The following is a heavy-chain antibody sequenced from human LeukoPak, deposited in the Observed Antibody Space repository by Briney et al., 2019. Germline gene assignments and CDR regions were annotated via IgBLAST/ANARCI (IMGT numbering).Heavy chain of an antibody. J-gene: IGHJ4*02. D-gene: IGHD3-22*01. CDR1: GYTFTDYY. CDR3: ARGGNYYDSSANDY. CDR2: INPSGGST. V-gene: IGHV1-46*01. Sequence: EASVKVSCKTSGYTFTDYYIHWGRQAPGQGLESMGWINPSGGSTSYAHKFQGRVTMTRDKSTRTVYMELSSLRSEDTAVHYCARGGNYYDSSANDYWGQGTLVPVSS.